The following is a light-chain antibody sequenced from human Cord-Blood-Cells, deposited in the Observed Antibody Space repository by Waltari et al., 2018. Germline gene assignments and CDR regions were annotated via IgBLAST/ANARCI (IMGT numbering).Light chain of an antibody. V-gene: IGLV2-23*01. J-gene: IGLJ3*02. CDR1: SSDVGSSKL. Sequence: QSALTQPASVSRSPGQSITISCTGTSSDVGSSKLVSWYQQHPGKAPKLMIYEGSKRPSGVSNRFSGSKSGNTASLTISGLQAEDEADYYCCSYAGSSTLVFGGGTKLTVL. CDR2: EGS. CDR3: CSYAGSSTLV.